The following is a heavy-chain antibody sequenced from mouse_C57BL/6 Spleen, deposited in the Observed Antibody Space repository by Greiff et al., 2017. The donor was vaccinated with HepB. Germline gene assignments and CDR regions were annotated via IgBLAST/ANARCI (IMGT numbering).Heavy chain of an antibody. Sequence: EVQLQQSGPELVKPGASVKIPCKASGYTFTDYNMDWVKQSHGKSLEWIGDINPNNGGTSYNQKFKGKATLTVDKSSSTAYMELRSLTSEDTAVYYCARGDGKSYEDYYAMDYWGQGTSVTVSS. CDR3: ARGDGKSYEDYYAMDY. J-gene: IGHJ4*01. V-gene: IGHV1-18*01. CDR1: GYTFTDYN. CDR2: INPNNGGT. D-gene: IGHD1-1*01.